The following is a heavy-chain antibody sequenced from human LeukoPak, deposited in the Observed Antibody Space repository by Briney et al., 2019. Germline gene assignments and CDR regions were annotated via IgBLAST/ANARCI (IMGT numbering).Heavy chain of an antibody. V-gene: IGHV4-39*01. CDR1: GGSISSSSYY. D-gene: IGHD4-17*01. Sequence: SETLSLTCTVSGGSISSSSYYWGWIRQPPGKGLEWIGSIYYSGSTYYNPSLKSRVTIPVDTSKNQFSLKLSSVTAADTAVFYCASGDYLYYFDYWGQGTLVTVSS. J-gene: IGHJ4*02. CDR2: IYYSGST. CDR3: ASGDYLYYFDY.